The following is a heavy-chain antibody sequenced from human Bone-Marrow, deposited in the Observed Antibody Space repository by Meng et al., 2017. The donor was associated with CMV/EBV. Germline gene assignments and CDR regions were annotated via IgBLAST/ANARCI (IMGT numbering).Heavy chain of an antibody. D-gene: IGHD6-13*01. CDR2: INHSGTA. J-gene: IGHJ3*02. CDR3: ARLRIAAAVSSDAFDI. V-gene: IGHV4-34*01. CDR1: SGTFSDYY. Sequence: QTLSLTCAVSSGTFSDYYWTWIRQPPGKGLEWIGEINHSGTANYNTSFQGQVTISADKAISTAYLQWSSLKASDTAMYYCARLRIAAAVSSDAFDIWGQGTMVTVSS.